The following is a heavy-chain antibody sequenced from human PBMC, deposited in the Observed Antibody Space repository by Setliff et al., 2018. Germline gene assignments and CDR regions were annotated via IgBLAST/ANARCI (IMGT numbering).Heavy chain of an antibody. CDR3: ARVGGSGTQPLDYYYYYMDV. V-gene: IGHV4-31*03. CDR1: GGSISSGVYY. Sequence: SETLSLTCTVSGGSISSGVYYWIWIRQHPGKGLEWLGYIYYSGSTYYNPSLKSRVTISVDTSKNQFSLKLSSVTAADTAVYYCARVGGSGTQPLDYYYYYMDVWGKGTTVTAP. CDR2: IYYSGST. D-gene: IGHD3-10*01. J-gene: IGHJ6*03.